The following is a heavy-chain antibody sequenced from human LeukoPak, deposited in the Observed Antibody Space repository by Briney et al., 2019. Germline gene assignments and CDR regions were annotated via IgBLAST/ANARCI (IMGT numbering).Heavy chain of an antibody. Sequence: PGGSLRLSCAASGFTFSNYGMHWVRQAPGKGLEWVAVISYAGSNKYYADSVKGRFTISRDNSENTLYLQMNSLRAEDTAVYYCAKETGRWELEWGQGTLVTVSS. J-gene: IGHJ4*02. CDR2: ISYAGSNK. CDR3: AKETGRWELE. D-gene: IGHD1-26*01. V-gene: IGHV3-30*18. CDR1: GFTFSNYG.